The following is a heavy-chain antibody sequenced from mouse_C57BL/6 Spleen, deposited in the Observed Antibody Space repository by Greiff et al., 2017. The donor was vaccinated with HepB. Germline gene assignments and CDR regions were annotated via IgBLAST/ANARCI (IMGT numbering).Heavy chain of an antibody. D-gene: IGHD1-1*01. CDR1: GYTFTSYG. CDR2: IYPRSGNT. J-gene: IGHJ2*01. CDR3: ARRDYYGSSYYFDY. V-gene: IGHV1-81*01. Sequence: QVQLQQPGAELARPGASVKLSCKASGYTFTSYGISWVKQRTGQGLEWIGEIYPRSGNTYYNEKFKGKATLTADKSSSTAYMELRSLTSEDSAVYFCARRDYYGSSYYFDYWGQGTTLTVSS.